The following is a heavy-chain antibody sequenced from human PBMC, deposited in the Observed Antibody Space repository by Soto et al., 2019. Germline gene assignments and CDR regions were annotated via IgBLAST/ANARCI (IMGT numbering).Heavy chain of an antibody. CDR2: IDPSDSYT. D-gene: IGHD1-26*01. CDR1: GYSFTSYW. CDR3: ATPGIVGATGYYGMDV. J-gene: IGHJ6*02. V-gene: IGHV5-10-1*01. Sequence: GESLKISCKVSGYSFTSYWISWVRQMPGKGLEWMGRIDPSDSYTNYSPSFQGHVTISADKSISTAYLQWSSLKASDTAMYYCATPGIVGATGYYGMDVWGQGTTVTV.